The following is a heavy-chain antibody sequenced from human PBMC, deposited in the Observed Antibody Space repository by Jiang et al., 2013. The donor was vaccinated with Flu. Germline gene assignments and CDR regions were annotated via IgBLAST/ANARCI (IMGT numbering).Heavy chain of an antibody. CDR2: INHSGSI. J-gene: IGHJ4*02. CDR3: ARLSCSDGSCYEAY. V-gene: IGHV4-34*01. CDR1: GGSFSGYC. D-gene: IGHD2-15*01. Sequence: LLKPSETLSLTCGVYGGSFSGYCWTWIRQSPGKGLEWIGEINHSGSINYNPSLKSRVTISVDSSKNRFFLNVSSVTAADTAVYYCARLSCSDGSCYEAYWGQGLLVTVSS.